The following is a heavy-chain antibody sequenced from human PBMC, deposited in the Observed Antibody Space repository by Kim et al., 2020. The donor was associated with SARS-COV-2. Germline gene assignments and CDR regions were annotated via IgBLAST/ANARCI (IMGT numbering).Heavy chain of an antibody. D-gene: IGHD3-22*01. V-gene: IGHV3-33*01. J-gene: IGHJ4*02. Sequence: GGSLRLSCAASGFTFSSSGMHWVRQAPGKGLEWVAVIWYDGSNKYYADSVKGRFTISRDNSKNTLYLQMNSLRAEDTAVYYCAREGYDSSGYYWPVDYWGQGTLVTVSS. CDR3: AREGYDSSGYYWPVDY. CDR1: GFTFSSSG. CDR2: IWYDGSNK.